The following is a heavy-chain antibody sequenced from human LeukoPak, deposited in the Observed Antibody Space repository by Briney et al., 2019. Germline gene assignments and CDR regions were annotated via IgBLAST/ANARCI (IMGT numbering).Heavy chain of an antibody. J-gene: IGHJ6*02. D-gene: IGHD1-26*01. CDR2: IYTSGST. CDR3: ERSMPLEGGSLYYYYYGMDV. V-gene: IGHV4-4*07. CDR1: GGSISSCY. Sequence: SETLSLTCTVSGGSISSCYWSWIRQPAGKGLEWIGRIYTSGSTNYNPSLKSRVTMSVDTSKNQFSLKLSSVTAADTAVYYCERSMPLEGGSLYYYYYGMDVWGQGTTVTVSS.